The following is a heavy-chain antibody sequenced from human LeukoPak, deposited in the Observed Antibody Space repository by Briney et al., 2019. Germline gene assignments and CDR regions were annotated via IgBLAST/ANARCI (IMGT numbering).Heavy chain of an antibody. CDR3: AKGLRTGVGPYMGYHYYMDV. J-gene: IGHJ6*03. D-gene: IGHD3-16*01. CDR2: IRYDGSNK. CDR1: GFTFSSYG. Sequence: GGSLRLSCAASGFTFSSYGMHWVRQAPGKGLEWVAFIRYDGSNKYYADSVKGRFTISRDNSYDTVSLQMNSLRDEDTGVYYCAKGLRTGVGPYMGYHYYMDVWGKGATVTVSS. V-gene: IGHV3-30*02.